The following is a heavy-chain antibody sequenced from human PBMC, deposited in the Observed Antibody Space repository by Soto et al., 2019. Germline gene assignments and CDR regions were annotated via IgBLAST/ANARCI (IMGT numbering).Heavy chain of an antibody. J-gene: IGHJ3*02. V-gene: IGHV3-30-3*01. CDR2: ISYDGSNK. Sequence: GGSLRLSCAASGFTFSSYAMHWVRQAPGKGLEWVAVISYDGSNKYYADSVKGRFTISRDNAKNSLYLQMNSLRAEDTAVYYCARVGTGSSTTLDIWSQGTMVTVSS. D-gene: IGHD3-9*01. CDR3: ARVGTGSSTTLDI. CDR1: GFTFSSYA.